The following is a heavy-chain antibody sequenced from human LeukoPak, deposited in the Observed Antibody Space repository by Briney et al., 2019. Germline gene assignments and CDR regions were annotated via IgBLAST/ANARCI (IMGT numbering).Heavy chain of an antibody. D-gene: IGHD6-19*01. V-gene: IGHV1-2*02. J-gene: IGHJ4*02. CDR3: ARAEYSSGWYFDY. CDR2: INPNSGGT. CDR1: GYTFTGYY. Sequence: ASVKVSCKASGYTFTGYYMHWVRQAPGQGLEWMGWINPNSGGTNYAQQFQGRVTMTRDTSISTAYMELSRLRSDDTAVYYCARAEYSSGWYFDYWGQGTLVTVSS.